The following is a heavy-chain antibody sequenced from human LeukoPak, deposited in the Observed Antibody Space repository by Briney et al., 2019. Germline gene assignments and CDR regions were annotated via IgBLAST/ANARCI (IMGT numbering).Heavy chain of an antibody. Sequence: SETLSLTFPVSGGSISSYFWSWIRQPAGKTREWIGYVSYTGTTNYDPSLKGRVTISVDTSKNQLSLKLTSVTAADTPVYYCARADTHRRHSSSWHFDYWGQGTLVTVST. V-gene: IGHV4-59*01. CDR3: ARADTHRRHSSSWHFDY. D-gene: IGHD6-13*01. CDR1: GGSISSYF. CDR2: VSYTGTT. J-gene: IGHJ4*02.